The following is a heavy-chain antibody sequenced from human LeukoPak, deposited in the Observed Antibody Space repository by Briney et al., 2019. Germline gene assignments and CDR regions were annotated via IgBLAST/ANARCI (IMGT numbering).Heavy chain of an antibody. J-gene: IGHJ4*02. V-gene: IGHV3-21*01. CDR3: ARGYCSSTSCYTDGAFDY. CDR2: ISSSSSYI. CDR1: GFTFSSYS. D-gene: IGHD2-2*02. Sequence: PGGSLRLSCAASGFTFSSYSMNWVRQARGKGREWVSSISSSSSYIYYADSVKGRFTISRDNAKNSLYLQMNSLRAEDTAVYYCARGYCSSTSCYTDGAFDYWGQGTLVTVSS.